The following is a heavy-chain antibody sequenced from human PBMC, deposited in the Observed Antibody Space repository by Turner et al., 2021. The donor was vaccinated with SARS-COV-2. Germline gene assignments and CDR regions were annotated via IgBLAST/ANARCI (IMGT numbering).Heavy chain of an antibody. Sequence: EVQLLESGGGLVQPGGSLRLSCAASGFTFSSYAMSWVRQGSGKGLEWVSGFSAGGGSTYYADSVKGRFTISRDNSKNTLYLQMNSLRAEDTAVYYCAKVPPSGDYFDYWGQGTLVTVSS. CDR3: AKVPPSGDYFDY. CDR2: FSAGGGST. CDR1: GFTFSSYA. J-gene: IGHJ4*02. D-gene: IGHD6-25*01. V-gene: IGHV3-23*01.